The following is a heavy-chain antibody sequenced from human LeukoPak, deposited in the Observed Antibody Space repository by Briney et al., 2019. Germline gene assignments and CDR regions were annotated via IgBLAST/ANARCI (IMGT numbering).Heavy chain of an antibody. CDR1: GGSISSSSYY. CDR3: ARDMGSGSYPYYFDY. Sequence: SETLSLTCTVSGGSISSSSYYWGWIRQPPGKGLEWIGSIYYSGSTYYNPSLKSRVTISVDTSKNQFSLKLSSVTAADTAVYYCARDMGSGSYPYYFDYWGQGTLVTVSS. J-gene: IGHJ4*02. D-gene: IGHD3-10*01. V-gene: IGHV4-39*02. CDR2: IYYSGST.